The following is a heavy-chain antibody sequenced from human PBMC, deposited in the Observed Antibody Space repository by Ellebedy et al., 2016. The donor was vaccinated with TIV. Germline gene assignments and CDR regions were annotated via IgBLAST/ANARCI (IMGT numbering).Heavy chain of an antibody. Sequence: MPSETLSLTCTVSGGSISSYYWSWIRQPPGKGLEWIGYIYYRGSNNYNPSIKSRVTISVDTSKNQFSLKLSSVTAADTATYYCARDLGRYGMDVWGQGTTVTVSS. CDR1: GGSISSYY. CDR2: IYYRGSN. V-gene: IGHV4-59*01. J-gene: IGHJ6*02. CDR3: ARDLGRYGMDV.